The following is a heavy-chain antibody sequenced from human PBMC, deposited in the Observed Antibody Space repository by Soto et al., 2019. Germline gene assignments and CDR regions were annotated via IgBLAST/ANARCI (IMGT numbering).Heavy chain of an antibody. CDR2: ITYDGSNK. V-gene: IGHV3-30*03. D-gene: IGHD1-7*01. Sequence: PGGSLRLSCQASGFNFDNYGMHWVRQAPGKGLEWVAVITYDGSNKYYADSVKGRFTISRDNSKNTLSLHLNTLKPEDTAAYHCATARLAGTFYTPIGFWGQGTLVTVSS. CDR3: ATARLAGTFYTPIGF. J-gene: IGHJ4*02. CDR1: GFNFDNYG.